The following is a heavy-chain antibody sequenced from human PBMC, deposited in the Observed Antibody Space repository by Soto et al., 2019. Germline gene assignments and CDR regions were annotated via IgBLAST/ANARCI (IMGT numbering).Heavy chain of an antibody. J-gene: IGHJ6*03. CDR1: GFTVSSNY. CDR2: IYSGGST. V-gene: IGHV3-66*01. CDR3: ARVKSTNYYYYYMDV. Sequence: EVQLVESGGGLVQPGGSLRLSCAASGFTVSSNYMSWVRQAPGKGLEWVSVIYSGGSTYYADSVKGRFTISRDNSKNTLYLQMNSLRAEDTAVYYCARVKSTNYYYYYMDVWGKGTTVTVSS.